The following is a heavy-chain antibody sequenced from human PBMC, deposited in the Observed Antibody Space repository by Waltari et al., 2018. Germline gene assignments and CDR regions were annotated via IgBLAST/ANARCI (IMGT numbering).Heavy chain of an antibody. Sequence: QVQLVQSGAEVKKPGASVKVSCKASGYSFTDYYIPWVRQAPGQGLEWMGWINPNSDGTNYAQKFQGRVTMTRDTSISTAYMELSRLRSDDTAVYYCARGAQQLVLWNWFDPWGQGTLVTVSS. J-gene: IGHJ5*02. CDR3: ARGAQQLVLWNWFDP. CDR2: INPNSDGT. D-gene: IGHD6-13*01. CDR1: GYSFTDYY. V-gene: IGHV1-2*02.